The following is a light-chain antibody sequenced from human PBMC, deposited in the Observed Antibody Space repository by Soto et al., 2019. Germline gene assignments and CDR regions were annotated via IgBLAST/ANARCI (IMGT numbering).Light chain of an antibody. V-gene: IGKV3-20*01. J-gene: IGKJ2*01. CDR1: QSVSSSH. CDR3: QQFATLHPRS. CDR2: AAS. Sequence: EIVLSMSPVTLSLSPREGATLSCRAIQSVSSSHLAWYQHKPGQAPRLLIYAASSRATGSPDRFSGGGSGTDFTLTISILEPEDFAVHYCQQFATLHPRSFCQGTKL.